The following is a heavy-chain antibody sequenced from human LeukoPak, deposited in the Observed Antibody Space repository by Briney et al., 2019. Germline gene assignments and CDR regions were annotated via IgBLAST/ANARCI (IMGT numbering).Heavy chain of an antibody. V-gene: IGHV3-23*01. D-gene: IGHD3-10*01. Sequence: PGGSLRLSCAASGFTFSSYAMSWVRQAPGKGLEWVSAISGSGGSTYYADSVKGRFTISRDNSKNTLYLQMNSLRAEDTAVYYCAKDLLMVRGVMPFDYWGQGTLVTVSS. CDR3: AKDLLMVRGVMPFDY. J-gene: IGHJ4*02. CDR2: ISGSGGST. CDR1: GFTFSSYA.